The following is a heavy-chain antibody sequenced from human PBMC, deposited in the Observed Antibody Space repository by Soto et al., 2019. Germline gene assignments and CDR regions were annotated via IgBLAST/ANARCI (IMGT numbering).Heavy chain of an antibody. J-gene: IGHJ4*02. CDR1: GGSISSGDYY. CDR3: ASARFDY. CDR2: IYYSGST. V-gene: IGHV4-30-4*01. Sequence: SETLSLTCTVSGGSISSGDYYWSWIRQPPGKGLEWIGYIYYSGSTNYSPSLKNRVTISVDTSNNHFSLKLTSVTAADTAVYYCASARFDYWGRGILVTVSS.